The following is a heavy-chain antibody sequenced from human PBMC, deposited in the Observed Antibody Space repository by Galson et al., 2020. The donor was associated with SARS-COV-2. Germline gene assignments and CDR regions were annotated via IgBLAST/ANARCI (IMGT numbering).Heavy chain of an antibody. CDR3: ARDYCSGGSCYSDAFDI. D-gene: IGHD2-15*01. CDR2: INHSGST. J-gene: IGHJ3*02. V-gene: IGHV4-34*01. CDR1: GGSLSGYY. Sequence: SETLSLTCAVYGGSLSGYYWSWIRQPPGKGLEWIGEINHSGSTNYNPSLKSRVTISVDTSKNQFSLKLSSVTAADTAVYYCARDYCSGGSCYSDAFDIWGQGTMVTVSS.